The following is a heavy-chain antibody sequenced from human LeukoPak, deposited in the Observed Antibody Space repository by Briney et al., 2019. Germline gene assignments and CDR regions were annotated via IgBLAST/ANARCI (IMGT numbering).Heavy chain of an antibody. CDR1: NDSITSTTYY. CDR2: LYYYNGKG. Sequence: KPSETLSLTCSVSNDSITSTTYYWGWVRQPPGKGLEWVGSLYYYNGKGYYNPSLKSRVTILGDTSKKQFSLNLASVTAADTAIYYCVQGGGSCCRFDHWGQGMLVTVYS. D-gene: IGHD2-15*01. V-gene: IGHV4-39*01. J-gene: IGHJ4*02. CDR3: VQGGGSCCRFDH.